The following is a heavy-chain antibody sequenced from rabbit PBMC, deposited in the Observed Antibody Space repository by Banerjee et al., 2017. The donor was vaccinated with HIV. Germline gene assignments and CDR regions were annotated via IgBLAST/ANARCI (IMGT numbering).Heavy chain of an antibody. CDR2: IYPDYGST. J-gene: IGHJ4*01. CDR3: ARGDVGYAGYGVATDL. CDR1: GIDISRYN. D-gene: IGHD3-1*01. V-gene: IGHV1S43*01. Sequence: QSLEESGGDLVKPEGSLTLTCTASGIDISRYNIQWVRQSPEKGLEWIAYIYPDYGSTGYASWVNGRLTISLDNAQNTVFLQMTSLTAADTATYFCARGDVGYAGYGVATDLWGPGTLVTVS.